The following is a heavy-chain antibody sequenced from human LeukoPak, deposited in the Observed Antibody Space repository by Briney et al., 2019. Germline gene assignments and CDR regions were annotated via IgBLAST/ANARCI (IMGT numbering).Heavy chain of an antibody. CDR1: GGSISSGGYY. CDR2: IYHSGST. V-gene: IGHV4-30-2*01. D-gene: IGHD6-13*01. CDR3: ARGLIAAATVVDY. J-gene: IGHJ4*02. Sequence: SQTLSLTCTVSGGSISSGGYYWSWIRQPPGKGLEWIGYIYHSGSTYYNPSLKSRVTISVDRSKNQFSLKLSSVTAADTAVYYCARGLIAAATVVDYWGQGTLVTVSS.